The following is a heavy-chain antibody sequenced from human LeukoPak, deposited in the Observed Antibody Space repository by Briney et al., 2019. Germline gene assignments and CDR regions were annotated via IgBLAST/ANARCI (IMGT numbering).Heavy chain of an antibody. CDR3: ATMYCSSTSCYRAFDI. D-gene: IGHD2-2*02. CDR1: GYTFTSYG. Sequence: AASVKVSCKASGYTFTSYGISWVRQAPGQGLEWMGWISAYNGNTNYAQKLRGRVTMTTDTSTSTAYMELRSLRSDDTAVYYCATMYCSSTSCYRAFDIWGQGTMVTVSS. CDR2: ISAYNGNT. J-gene: IGHJ3*02. V-gene: IGHV1-18*01.